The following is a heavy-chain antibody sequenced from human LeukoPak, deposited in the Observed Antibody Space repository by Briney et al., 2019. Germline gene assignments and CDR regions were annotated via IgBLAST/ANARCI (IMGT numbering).Heavy chain of an antibody. J-gene: IGHJ4*02. D-gene: IGHD2-15*01. CDR1: GYTFTGYY. CDR3: ARLRFYCSGGSYRWGYYFDY. V-gene: IGHV1-69*13. Sequence: SVKVSCKASGYTFTGYYMHWVRQAPGQGLEWMGGIIPIFGTANYAQKFQGRVTITADESTSTAYMELSSLRSEDTAVYYCARLRFYCSGGSYRWGYYFDYWGQGTLVTVSS. CDR2: IIPIFGTA.